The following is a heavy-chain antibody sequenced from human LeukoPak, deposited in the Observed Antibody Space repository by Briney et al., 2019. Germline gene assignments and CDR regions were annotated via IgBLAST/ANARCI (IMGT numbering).Heavy chain of an antibody. CDR1: GFTFNSFA. V-gene: IGHV3-48*02. J-gene: IGHJ4*02. Sequence: GGSLRLSCAASGFTFNSFAMNWVRQAPGKGLEWLSYVSAGSTTTIYYADSVKGRFTISRDNAKNSLYLQMHSLRDEDTAVYYCARRGYTSAWDFWGQGTLVTVSS. CDR2: VSAGSTTTI. CDR3: ARRGYTSAWDF. D-gene: IGHD3-16*02.